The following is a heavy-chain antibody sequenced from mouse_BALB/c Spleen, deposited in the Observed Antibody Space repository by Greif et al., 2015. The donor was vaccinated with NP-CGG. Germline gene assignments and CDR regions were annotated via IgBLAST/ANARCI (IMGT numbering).Heavy chain of an antibody. CDR3: ATGEIYDGYYYAMDY. Sequence: VKLMESGAELARPGASVKMSCKASGYTFTSYTMHWVKQRPGQGLEWIGYINPSSGYTNYNQKFKDKATLTADKSSSTAYMQLSSLTSEDSAVYYCATGEIYDGYYYAMDYWGQGTSVTVSS. CDR1: GYTFTSYT. D-gene: IGHD2-3*01. J-gene: IGHJ4*01. CDR2: INPSSGYT. V-gene: IGHV1-4*01.